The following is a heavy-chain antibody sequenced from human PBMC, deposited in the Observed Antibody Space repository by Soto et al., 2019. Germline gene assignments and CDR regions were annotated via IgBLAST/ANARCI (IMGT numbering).Heavy chain of an antibody. Sequence: DLEWIGYIYHSGSTYYNPSLKSRVTISVDRSKNQFSLKLSSVTAADTAVYHCARVVDWFDPWGQGTLVTASS. J-gene: IGHJ5*02. CDR3: ARVVDWFDP. CDR2: IYHSGST. V-gene: IGHV4-30-2*01.